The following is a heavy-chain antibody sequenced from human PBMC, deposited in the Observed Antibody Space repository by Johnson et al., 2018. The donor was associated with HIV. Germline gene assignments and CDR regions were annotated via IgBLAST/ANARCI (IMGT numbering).Heavy chain of an antibody. D-gene: IGHD1-26*01. CDR1: GFTFSSYA. CDR3: ARMTSGSYPNI. J-gene: IGHJ3*02. Sequence: VQLVESGGGVVQPGRSLRLSCAASGFTFSSYAMHWVRQAPGKGLEWVAVISYDGSNKYYADSVKGRFTISRDNAKNSLYLQMNSLRAEDTAVYYCARMTSGSYPNIWGQGTMVTVSS. V-gene: IGHV3-30*04. CDR2: ISYDGSNK.